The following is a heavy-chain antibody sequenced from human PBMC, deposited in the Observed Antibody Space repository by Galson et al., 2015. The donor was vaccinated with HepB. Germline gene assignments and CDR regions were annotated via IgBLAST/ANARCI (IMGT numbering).Heavy chain of an antibody. Sequence: SVKVSCKASGYTFTSYYMHWVRQAPGQGLEWMGIINPSGGSTSYAQKFQGRVTMTRDTSTSTVYMELSSLRSEDTAVYYCARDWFSYSSSWYGVFDYWGQGTLVTVSS. V-gene: IGHV1-46*01. J-gene: IGHJ4*02. CDR2: INPSGGST. D-gene: IGHD6-13*01. CDR1: GYTFTSYY. CDR3: ARDWFSYSSSWYGVFDY.